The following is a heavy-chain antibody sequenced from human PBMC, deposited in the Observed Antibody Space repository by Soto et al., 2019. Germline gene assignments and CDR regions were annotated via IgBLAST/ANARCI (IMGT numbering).Heavy chain of an antibody. CDR2: ISNDGSDI. V-gene: IGHV3-30-3*01. D-gene: IGHD3-10*01. CDR1: GFPFTDYS. J-gene: IGHJ4*02. CDR3: ARDPRWRELLLDY. Sequence: QVQLVESGGGVVQPGRSLRLSCAASGFPFTDYSLHWVRQAPGKGLEWVAIISNDGSDIDYADSVKGRFTISRDNSNNMLHLEMNILRMEDSAVYYCARDPRWRELLLDYWGQGTLVTVSS.